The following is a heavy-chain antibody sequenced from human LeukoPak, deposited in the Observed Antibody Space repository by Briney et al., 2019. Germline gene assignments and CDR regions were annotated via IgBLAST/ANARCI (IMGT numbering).Heavy chain of an antibody. V-gene: IGHV3-23*01. Sequence: PGGSLRLSCAASGFIFNNYGMSWVRQAPGKGLEWVSGITDNGGSTYYADSVKGRFTISRDDSKSTLYLQMNSLRAEDTAVYYCAKGAERRIILFDYWGQGTLVTVSS. D-gene: IGHD1-1*01. CDR2: ITDNGGST. CDR1: GFIFNNYG. J-gene: IGHJ4*02. CDR3: AKGAERRIILFDY.